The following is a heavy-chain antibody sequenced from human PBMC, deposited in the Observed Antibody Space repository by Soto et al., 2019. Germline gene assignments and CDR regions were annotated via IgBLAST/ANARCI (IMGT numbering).Heavy chain of an antibody. CDR2: IIPIFGTA. D-gene: IGHD3-22*01. Sequence: VASVKVSCKASGGTFSSYAISWVRQAPGQGLEWMGGIIPIFGTANYAQKFQGRVTITADESTSTAYMELSSLRSEDTAVYYCARVRAYYYDSSGYYPLDYWGQGTLVTVSS. CDR3: ARVRAYYYDSSGYYPLDY. J-gene: IGHJ4*02. V-gene: IGHV1-69*13. CDR1: GGTFSSYA.